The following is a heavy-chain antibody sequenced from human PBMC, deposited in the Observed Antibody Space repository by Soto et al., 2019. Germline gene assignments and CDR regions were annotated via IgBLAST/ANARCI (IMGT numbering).Heavy chain of an antibody. Sequence: PGGSLRLSCAASGFTFSSYGMHWVRQAPGKGLEWVAVIWYDGSNKYYADSVKGRFTISRDNSKNTLYLQMNSLRAEDTAVYYCARDSDDSSVYYLFVYWDQGTLVTVSS. D-gene: IGHD3-22*01. CDR3: ARDSDDSSVYYLFVY. J-gene: IGHJ4*02. CDR2: IWYDGSNK. V-gene: IGHV3-33*01. CDR1: GFTFSSYG.